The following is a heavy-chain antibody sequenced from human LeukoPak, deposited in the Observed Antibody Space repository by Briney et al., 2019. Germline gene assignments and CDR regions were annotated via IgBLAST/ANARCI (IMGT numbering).Heavy chain of an antibody. J-gene: IGHJ4*02. Sequence: GGSLRLSCAASGFTFSSYAMHWVRQAPGKGLEWVSVIYSGGSTYYADSVKGRFTISRDNSKKMLYLQMNSQRAEDRPVYHCARGGGWSMRFDYWGQGTLVTVSS. CDR3: ARGGGWSMRFDY. V-gene: IGHV3-66*01. CDR1: GFTFSSYA. CDR2: IYSGGST. D-gene: IGHD6-19*01.